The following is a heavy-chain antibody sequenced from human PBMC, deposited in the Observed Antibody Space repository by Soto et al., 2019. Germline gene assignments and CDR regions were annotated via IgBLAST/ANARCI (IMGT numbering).Heavy chain of an antibody. J-gene: IGHJ4*02. D-gene: IGHD3-3*01. CDR2: IYYSGST. V-gene: IGHV4-39*01. CDR1: GGSISSSSYY. CDR3: ARHERPIDDFWSGTYYFDY. Sequence: SETLSLTCTVSGGSISSSSYYWGWIRQPPGKGLEWIGSIYYSGSTYYNPSLKSRVTISVDTSKNQFSLKLSSVTAADTAVYYCARHERPIDDFWSGTYYFDYWGQGTLVTVS.